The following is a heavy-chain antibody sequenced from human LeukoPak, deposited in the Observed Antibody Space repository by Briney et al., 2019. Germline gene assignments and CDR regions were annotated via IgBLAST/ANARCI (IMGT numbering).Heavy chain of an antibody. J-gene: IGHJ5*02. CDR3: ARQRASGTWWFDP. D-gene: IGHD1/OR15-1a*01. CDR1: GASIRSYF. V-gene: IGHV4-59*08. Sequence: SETLSLTCSVSGASIRSYFWSWIRQSPGKGLEWIGYNSYNGDSDRNPSLKSRVTISLDMSKSQFSLKVRSVTAADSAVYYCARQRASGTWWFDPWGQGTLVTVSS. CDR2: NSYNGDS.